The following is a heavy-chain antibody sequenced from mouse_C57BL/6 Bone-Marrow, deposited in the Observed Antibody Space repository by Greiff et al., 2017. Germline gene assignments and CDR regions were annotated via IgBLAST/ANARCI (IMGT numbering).Heavy chain of an antibody. CDR2: IDPSDSYT. CDR3: ARPAQGVAY. J-gene: IGHJ3*01. Sequence: QVQLKESGAELVKPGASVKLSCKASGYTFTSYWMQWVKQRPGQGLEWIGEIDPSDSYTNYNQKFKGKATLTVDTSSSTAYMQLSSLTSEDSAVYYCARPAQGVAYWGQGTLVTVSA. CDR1: GYTFTSYW. D-gene: IGHD3-2*02. V-gene: IGHV1-50*01.